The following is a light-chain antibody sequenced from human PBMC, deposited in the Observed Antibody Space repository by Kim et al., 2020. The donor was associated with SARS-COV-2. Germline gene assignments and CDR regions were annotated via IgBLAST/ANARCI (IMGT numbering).Light chain of an antibody. J-gene: IGKJ1*01. CDR3: QKYNGAPWT. CDR2: AAS. V-gene: IGKV1-27*01. CDR1: QGISKD. Sequence: FASVGDRVTITCRASQGISKDFAWYQQKPGNAPNLLIFAASALQSGVPTRFSGSGSGTDFTLTISSLQPEDVATYYCQKYNGAPWTFGQGTKLEI.